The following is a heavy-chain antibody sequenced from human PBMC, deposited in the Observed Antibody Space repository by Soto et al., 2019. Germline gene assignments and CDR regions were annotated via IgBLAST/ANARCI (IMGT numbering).Heavy chain of an antibody. CDR2: ISAYNGNT. CDR3: ARDTLPSSGWSAVGGRVYYYYYYMDV. V-gene: IGHV1-18*01. Sequence: ASVKVSCKASGYTFTSYGISWVRQAPGQGLEWMGWISAYNGNTNYAQKLQGRVTMTTDTSTSTAYMELRSLRSDDTAVYYCARDTLPSSGWSAVGGRVYYYYYYMDVWGKGTTVTVSS. D-gene: IGHD6-19*01. J-gene: IGHJ6*03. CDR1: GYTFTSYG.